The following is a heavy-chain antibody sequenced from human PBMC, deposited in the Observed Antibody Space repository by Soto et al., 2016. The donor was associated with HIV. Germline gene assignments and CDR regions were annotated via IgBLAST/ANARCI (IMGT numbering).Heavy chain of an antibody. D-gene: IGHD2-15*01. CDR3: ARGDRVGKTYYYYMDV. Sequence: EVHLLESGGGLVQPGESLRLSCAGSAFTFSSYAMSWVRQAPGKGLEWVSVISGSGGTTYYTDSVKGRFTISRDNSKNTLYLQMNSLTPEDTAVYFCARGDRVGKTYYYYMDVWGQRDHGHRLV. CDR2: ISGSGGTT. J-gene: IGHJ6*03. CDR1: AFTFSSYA. V-gene: IGHV3-23*01.